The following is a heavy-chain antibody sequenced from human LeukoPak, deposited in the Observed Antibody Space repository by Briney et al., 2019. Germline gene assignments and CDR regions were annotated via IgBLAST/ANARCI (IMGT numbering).Heavy chain of an antibody. CDR2: ISWDGGAT. Sequence: RGSPRLSCAASRFTFDDYSIHWVRQPPGKGLEWISLISWDGGATYYADSVKGRFTVSRDKSKNSLFLQMNSVITEDTAFYYCTKVARNSSWPYFDSWGQGTLVTVSS. CDR3: TKVARNSSWPYFDS. D-gene: IGHD3-22*01. J-gene: IGHJ4*02. V-gene: IGHV3-43*01. CDR1: RFTFDDYS.